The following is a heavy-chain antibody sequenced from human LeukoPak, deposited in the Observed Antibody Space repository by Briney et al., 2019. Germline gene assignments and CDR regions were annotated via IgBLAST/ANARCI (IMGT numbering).Heavy chain of an antibody. CDR1: GYTSTSYG. Sequence: GASVKVSCKASGYTSTSYGISWVRQAPGQGLEWMGWISAYNGNTNYAQKLQGRVTMTTDTSTSTAYMELRSLRSDDTAVYYCARDDSSSWYTPFDYWGQGTLVTVSS. CDR3: ARDDSSSWYTPFDY. CDR2: ISAYNGNT. V-gene: IGHV1-18*01. J-gene: IGHJ4*02. D-gene: IGHD6-13*01.